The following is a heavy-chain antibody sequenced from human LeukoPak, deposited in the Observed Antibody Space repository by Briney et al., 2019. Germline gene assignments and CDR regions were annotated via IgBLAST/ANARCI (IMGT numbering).Heavy chain of an antibody. V-gene: IGHV5-51*01. CDR3: AIINRPDGRFY. J-gene: IGHJ4*02. D-gene: IGHD5-24*01. CDR2: IYAGNSDA. Sequence: GGSLQSSCKGSGYSFTSYWIGWVRQLPGKGLEWTAIIYAGNSDAKYSPSFQGQVSISTGRSISTAYLHWSSLKASDTAIYYCAIINRPDGRFYWGQGTLVTVSS. CDR1: GYSFTSYW.